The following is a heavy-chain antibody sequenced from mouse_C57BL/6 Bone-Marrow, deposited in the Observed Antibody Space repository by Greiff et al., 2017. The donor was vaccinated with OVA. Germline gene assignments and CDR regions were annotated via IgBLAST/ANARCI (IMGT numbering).Heavy chain of an antibody. CDR1: GYAFTNYL. J-gene: IGHJ4*01. D-gene: IGHD1-1*01. CDR2: INPGSGGT. V-gene: IGHV1-54*01. Sequence: VQLQQSGAELVRPGTSVKVSCKASGYAFTNYLIEWVKQRPGQGLEWIGVINPGSGGTNYNEKFKGKATLTADKSSSTAYMQLSSLTSEDSAVYFCARDYYGSRDYAMDYWGQGTSVTVSS. CDR3: ARDYYGSRDYAMDY.